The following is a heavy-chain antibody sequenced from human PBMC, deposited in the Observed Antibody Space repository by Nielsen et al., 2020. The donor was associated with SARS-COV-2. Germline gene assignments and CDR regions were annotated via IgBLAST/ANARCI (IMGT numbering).Heavy chain of an antibody. D-gene: IGHD3-10*01. V-gene: IGHV3-48*02. Sequence: GESLKISCAASGFTFSSYSMNWVRQAPGKGLEWVSYITSTSGTIYYADSVKGRFIVSRDNAKNSLYLHMNSLRDEDTAIYYCVRDERRFGYWGQGTLVTVSS. CDR3: VRDERRFGY. CDR2: ITSTSGTI. J-gene: IGHJ4*02. CDR1: GFTFSSYS.